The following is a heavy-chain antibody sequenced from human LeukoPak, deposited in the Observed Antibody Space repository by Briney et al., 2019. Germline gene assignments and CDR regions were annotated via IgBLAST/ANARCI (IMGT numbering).Heavy chain of an antibody. V-gene: IGHV3-53*01. D-gene: IGHD3-9*01. CDR3: ARSPPSDIFTGYHFDY. CDR1: GFTVSSNY. CDR2: IYSGGST. J-gene: IGHJ4*02. Sequence: GGSLRLSCAASGFTVSSNYMSWVRQAPGKGLEWVSVIYSGGSTYYADSVKGRFTISRDNSKNTLYLQMNSLRAEDTAVYYCARSPPSDIFTGYHFDYWGQGTLVTVSS.